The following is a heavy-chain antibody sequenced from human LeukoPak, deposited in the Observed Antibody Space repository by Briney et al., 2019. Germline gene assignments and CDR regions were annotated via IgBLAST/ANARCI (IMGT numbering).Heavy chain of an antibody. CDR1: GYMFNGYY. V-gene: IGHV1-2*02. Sequence: ASVKVSCKASGYMFNGYYMHWVRQAPGQGLEWMGWINPNSTGTNFAQKFQGRLTMARDTSISTAYMELTTLRSDDTALYCCARDGDGDDVYGFDVWGQGTMVTVSS. J-gene: IGHJ3*01. D-gene: IGHD4-17*01. CDR3: ARDGDGDDVYGFDV. CDR2: INPNSTGT.